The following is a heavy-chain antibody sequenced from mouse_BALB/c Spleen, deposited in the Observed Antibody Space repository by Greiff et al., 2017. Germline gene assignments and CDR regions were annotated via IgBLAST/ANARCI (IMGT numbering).Heavy chain of an antibody. Sequence: EVQGVESGGGLVKLGGSLKLSCAASGFTFSSYYMSWVRQTPEKRLELVAAINSNGGSTYYPDTVKGRFTISRDNAKNTLYLQMSSLKSEDTALYYCARQNYGSSPDWYFDVWGAGTTVTVSS. CDR3: ARQNYGSSPDWYFDV. V-gene: IGHV5-6-2*01. D-gene: IGHD1-1*01. CDR2: INSNGGST. CDR1: GFTFSSYY. J-gene: IGHJ1*01.